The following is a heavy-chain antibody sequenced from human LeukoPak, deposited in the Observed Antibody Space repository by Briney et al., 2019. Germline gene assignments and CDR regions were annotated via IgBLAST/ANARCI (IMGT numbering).Heavy chain of an antibody. CDR2: ISSNGGST. J-gene: IGHJ4*02. CDR1: GFTFSSYA. CDR3: ARGGSGGYDSSGYYYAFFDY. Sequence: PGGSPRLSCAASGFTFSSYAMHWVRQAPGKGLEYVSAISSNGGSTYYANSVKGRFTISRDNSKNTLYLQMGSLRAEDMAVYYCARGGSGGYDSSGYYYAFFDYWGQGTLVTVSS. V-gene: IGHV3-64*01. D-gene: IGHD3-22*01.